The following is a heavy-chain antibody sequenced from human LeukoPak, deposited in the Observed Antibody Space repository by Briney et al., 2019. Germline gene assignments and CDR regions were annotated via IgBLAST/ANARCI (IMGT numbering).Heavy chain of an antibody. CDR2: IRSKAYGGTT. D-gene: IGHD1-26*01. CDR1: GFTFGDYA. Sequence: PGRSLRLSCTASGFTFGDYAMSWVRQAPGKGLEWVGFIRSKAYGGTTEYAASVKGRFTISRDDSKSIAYLQMNSLKTEDTAVYYCTRAEIVGATFLDYWGQGTLVTVSS. CDR3: TRAEIVGATFLDY. J-gene: IGHJ4*02. V-gene: IGHV3-49*04.